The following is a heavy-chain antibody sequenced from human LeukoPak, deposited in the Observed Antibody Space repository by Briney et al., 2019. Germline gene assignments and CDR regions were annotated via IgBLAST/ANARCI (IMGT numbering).Heavy chain of an antibody. CDR2: VSGSGSST. D-gene: IGHD1-26*01. CDR1: GFTFTSSA. CDR3: AKGGGSLGAFDI. V-gene: IGHV3-23*01. J-gene: IGHJ3*02. Sequence: GGSLRLSCAASGFTFTSSAMSWVRQAPGKGLEWVSAVSGSGSSTYYGDSVKGRFTISRDNSENTLYLQMKSLRAEDSAVYYCAKGGGSLGAFDIWGQGTMVTVSS.